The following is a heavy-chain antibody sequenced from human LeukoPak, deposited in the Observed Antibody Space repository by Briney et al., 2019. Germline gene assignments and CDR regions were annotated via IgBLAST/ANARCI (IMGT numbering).Heavy chain of an antibody. D-gene: IGHD3-10*02. J-gene: IGHJ3*02. CDR3: ARTGTDAFDI. CDR2: TSYDESSK. CDR1: GFTFSGYA. V-gene: IGHV3-30-3*01. Sequence: GGSLRLSCAASGFTFSGYAMHWVRQAPGKGLEWVSVTSYDESSKYYADSVKGRFTISRDNSKNTLYLQMNSLRVEDTAVYYCARTGTDAFDIWGQGTMVTVSS.